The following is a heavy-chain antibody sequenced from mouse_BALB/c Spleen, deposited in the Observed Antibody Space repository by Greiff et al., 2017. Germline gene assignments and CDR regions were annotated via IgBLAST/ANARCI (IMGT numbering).Heavy chain of an antibody. CDR2: INPYNDGT. CDR3: ARTGGSSSFAY. J-gene: IGHJ3*01. Sequence: VQLQQSGPELVKPGASVKMSCKASGYTFTGYVMHWVKQKPGQGLEWIGYINPYNDGTKYNEKFKGKATLTSDKSSSTAYMELSSLTSEDSAVYYCARTGGSSSFAYWGQGTLVTVSA. V-gene: IGHV1-14*01. CDR1: GYTFTGYV. D-gene: IGHD1-1*01.